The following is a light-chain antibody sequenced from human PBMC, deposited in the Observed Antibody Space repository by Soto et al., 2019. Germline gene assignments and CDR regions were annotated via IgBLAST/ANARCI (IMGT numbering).Light chain of an antibody. Sequence: QSVLTQPPSASGTPGQKVTISCSGNSSNIGRNTVNWYQQLPGTAPKLLISTNNRRPSGVPARFSGSKSGTSASLAISGLQSDDEADYYCAAWDDSLNGYVFXTGTKVTVL. CDR2: TNN. CDR3: AAWDDSLNGYV. V-gene: IGLV1-44*01. CDR1: SSNIGRNT. J-gene: IGLJ1*01.